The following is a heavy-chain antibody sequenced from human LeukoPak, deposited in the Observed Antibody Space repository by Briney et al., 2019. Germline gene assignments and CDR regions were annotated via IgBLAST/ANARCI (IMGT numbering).Heavy chain of an antibody. Sequence: SETLSLTCTVSGGSISSYYWSWLRQPPGKGLEGLGYIYYSGSTNYNPSLKSRVTISVDTSKNQFSLKLRSVTAADTAVYYCAREGKYYGSGVPLDYWGQGTLVTVSS. CDR2: IYYSGST. CDR3: AREGKYYGSGVPLDY. V-gene: IGHV4-59*12. J-gene: IGHJ4*02. CDR1: GGSISSYY. D-gene: IGHD3-10*01.